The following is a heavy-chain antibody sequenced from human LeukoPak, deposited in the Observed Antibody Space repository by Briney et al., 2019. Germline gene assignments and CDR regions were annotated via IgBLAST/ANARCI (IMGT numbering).Heavy chain of an antibody. V-gene: IGHV1-69*05. D-gene: IGHD5-24*01. CDR3: AIGSVEMATICNY. J-gene: IGHJ4*02. CDR1: GGTFSSCA. CDR2: IIPIFGTA. Sequence: ASVKVSCKASGGTFSSCAISWVRQAPGQGLEWMGGIIPIFGTANYAQKFQGRVTITTDESTSTAYMELSSLRSEDTAVYYCAIGSVEMATICNYWGQGTLVTVSS.